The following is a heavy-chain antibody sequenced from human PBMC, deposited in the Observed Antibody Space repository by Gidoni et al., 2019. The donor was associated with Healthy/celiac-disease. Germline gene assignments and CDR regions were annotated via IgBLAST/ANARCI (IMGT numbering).Heavy chain of an antibody. CDR1: GFTFRSDS. J-gene: IGHJ4*02. D-gene: IGHD3-22*01. Sequence: QVQLVAAGGGVVQPGRSLRLSCAASGFTFRSDSMHWVRQAPGKALGWVAVISYDGSNKDYADSVKGRFTISRDNSKNTLYLQMNSLRAEDTAVYYCARGGDYYDSSGYYSYWGQGTLVTVSS. V-gene: IGHV3-30-3*01. CDR2: ISYDGSNK. CDR3: ARGGDYYDSSGYYSY.